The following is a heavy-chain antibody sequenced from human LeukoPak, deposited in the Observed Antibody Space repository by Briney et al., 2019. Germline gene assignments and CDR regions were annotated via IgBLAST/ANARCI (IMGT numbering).Heavy chain of an antibody. Sequence: SQTLSLTCTVSGGSISSGGYYWSWIRQNPGKGLEWIGYIYYSGSTYYNPSLKSRITISVDTSKNQFSLKLSSVTAADTAVYYCARVSFGYSSDYWGQGPLVPASS. D-gene: IGHD2-15*01. J-gene: IGHJ4*02. V-gene: IGHV4-31*03. CDR3: ARVSFGYSSDY. CDR1: GGSISSGGYY. CDR2: IYYSGST.